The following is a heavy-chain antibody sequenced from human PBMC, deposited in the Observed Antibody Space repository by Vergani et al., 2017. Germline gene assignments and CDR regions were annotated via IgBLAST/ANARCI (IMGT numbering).Heavy chain of an antibody. D-gene: IGHD5-12*01. Sequence: EVQLLESGGDLVQPGGSLRLSCAASGFTFNHCAMNWVRQAPGKGLEWVSGISGSGGSTYYAGSVKGRFTISRDSAKNTLYLQMNSLSAGDTAVYYCAKANPRNSGYVYLYYYHAMDVWGQGTTVTVSS. CDR2: ISGSGGST. CDR3: AKANPRNSGYVYLYYYHAMDV. CDR1: GFTFNHCA. V-gene: IGHV3-23*01. J-gene: IGHJ6*02.